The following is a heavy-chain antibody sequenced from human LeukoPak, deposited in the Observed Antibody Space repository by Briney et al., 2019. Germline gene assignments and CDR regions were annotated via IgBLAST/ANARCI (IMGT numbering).Heavy chain of an antibody. J-gene: IGHJ4*02. CDR1: GFAFSSYS. V-gene: IGHV3-48*04. CDR2: ITSSSSTI. Sequence: PGGSLRLSCAASGFAFSSYSMSWVRQSPGKGLEWLSYITSSSSTIYYADSVRGRFTTSRDNAKNSLYLQMNNLRAEDTAVYYCARDPVVEPLDYWGQGTLVTVSS. D-gene: IGHD2-15*01. CDR3: ARDPVVEPLDY.